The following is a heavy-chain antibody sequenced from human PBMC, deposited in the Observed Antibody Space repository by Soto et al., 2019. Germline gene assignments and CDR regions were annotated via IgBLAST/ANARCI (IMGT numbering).Heavy chain of an antibody. J-gene: IGHJ5*02. Sequence: QLQLQESGPGLVKPSETLSLTCTVSGGSISHYHWNWIRQAPGKGMEWIGYIFYNGSTLYNPSLTSRVTITVDMSKNRLSLTLTSVTAADTAVYYCARSFYPWGQGTLVTVSS. CDR1: GGSISHYH. CDR2: IFYNGST. V-gene: IGHV4-59*01. CDR3: ARSFYP.